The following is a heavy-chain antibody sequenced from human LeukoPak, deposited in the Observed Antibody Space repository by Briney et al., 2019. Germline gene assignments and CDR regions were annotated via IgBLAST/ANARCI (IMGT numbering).Heavy chain of an antibody. CDR2: IYTTGST. D-gene: IGHD2-15*01. CDR1: GFTVSSNS. CDR3: AKGGYCSGGSCHAVGPTDLYFDY. V-gene: IGHV3-53*01. Sequence: GGSLRLSCTVSGFTVSSNSMSWVRQAPGKGLEWVSFIYTTGSTHNSDSVKGRFTISRDSSKNTLYLQMNSLRAEDTAVYYCAKGGYCSGGSCHAVGPTDLYFDYWGQGTLVTVSS. J-gene: IGHJ4*02.